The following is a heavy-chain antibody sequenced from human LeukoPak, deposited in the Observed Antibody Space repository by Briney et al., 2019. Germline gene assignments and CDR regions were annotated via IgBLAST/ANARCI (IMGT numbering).Heavy chain of an antibody. J-gene: IGHJ4*02. CDR3: ARPVTARGGSGWPQHIDY. D-gene: IGHD6-19*01. CDR2: ISSTGRT. V-gene: IGHV4-61*02. Sequence: SETLSLTCTVSGASISSDTYFWSWIRQPAGKGLEWIGRISSTGRTDYNPSLTSRVTISVDPSKNQFSLKLTSVTTADTAVYYCARPVTARGGSGWPQHIDYWXXGTLVSVSS. CDR1: GASISSDTYF.